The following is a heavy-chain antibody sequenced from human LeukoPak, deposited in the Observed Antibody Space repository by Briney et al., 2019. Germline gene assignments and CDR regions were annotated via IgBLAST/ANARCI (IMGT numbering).Heavy chain of an antibody. CDR3: AREVVSMIEVGYFDS. D-gene: IGHD3-22*01. V-gene: IGHV4-31*03. Sequence: SETLSLTCNVSGGSISSGGYYWNWIRQHPGKGRDWIGHIYYSEYTYYNPSLRSRVSISVDTSKNQFSLKLNSVSVADTAVYYCAREVVSMIEVGYFDSWGQGTLVTVSS. J-gene: IGHJ4*02. CDR1: GGSISSGGYY. CDR2: IYYSEYT.